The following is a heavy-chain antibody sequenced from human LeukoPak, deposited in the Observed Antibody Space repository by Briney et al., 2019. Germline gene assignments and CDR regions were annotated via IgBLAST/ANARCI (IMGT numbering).Heavy chain of an antibody. Sequence: SETLSLTCTVSGGSISSYYWTWIRQPPGKGLEWIGNIFYSGSTYYNPSLKSRVTISVDTSKNQFSLKLNSVTAADTAVYYCARWQLVRPFDYWGQGTLVTVSS. CDR1: GGSISSYY. CDR3: ARWQLVRPFDY. CDR2: IFYSGST. D-gene: IGHD6-6*01. V-gene: IGHV4-59*12. J-gene: IGHJ4*02.